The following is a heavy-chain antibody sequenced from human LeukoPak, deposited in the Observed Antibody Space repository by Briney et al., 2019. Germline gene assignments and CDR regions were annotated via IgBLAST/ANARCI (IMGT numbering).Heavy chain of an antibody. J-gene: IGHJ4*02. D-gene: IGHD5-24*01. Sequence: SEPLSLTCTVSGGSISSSGYYWGWIRQPPGKGLEWIGSFSYSGNTYYNPSLRSRVTISVDTSKNQFSLKLRSVTAADTAVYYCARLEMATINFDEWGQGTLVTVST. CDR3: ARLEMATINFDE. V-gene: IGHV4-39*01. CDR1: GGSISSSGYY. CDR2: FSYSGNT.